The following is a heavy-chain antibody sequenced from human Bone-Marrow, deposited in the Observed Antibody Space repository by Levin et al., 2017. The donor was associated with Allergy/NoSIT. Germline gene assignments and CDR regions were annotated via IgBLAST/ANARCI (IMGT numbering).Heavy chain of an antibody. Sequence: LSLTCAASGFSFSDYYMSWIRQAPGKGLEWVSYMSGSSVYTNYADSVKGRFTVSRDNAKNALYLQMNSLRAEDTAIYYCATERRDDHTFFGAFDIWGHGTMVTVSS. CDR1: GFSFSDYY. V-gene: IGHV3-11*05. CDR2: MSGSSVYT. CDR3: ATERRDDHTFFGAFDI. J-gene: IGHJ3*02. D-gene: IGHD5-24*01.